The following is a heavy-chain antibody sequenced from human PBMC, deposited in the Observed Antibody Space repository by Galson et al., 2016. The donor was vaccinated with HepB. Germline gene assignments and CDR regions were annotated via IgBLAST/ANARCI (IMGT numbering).Heavy chain of an antibody. V-gene: IGHV3-23*01. J-gene: IGHJ4*02. Sequence: SLRLSCAASGFTFSRLHLSWVRQAPGKGLEWVSSINEHGDGTWYADSVRGRFTISRDNSRTILYLQRDNLRVEDTAIYYCGKDTSAVEAADEYWGQGTLVTVSS. CDR3: GKDTSAVEAADEY. CDR2: INEHGDGT. D-gene: IGHD2-15*01. CDR1: GFTFSRLH.